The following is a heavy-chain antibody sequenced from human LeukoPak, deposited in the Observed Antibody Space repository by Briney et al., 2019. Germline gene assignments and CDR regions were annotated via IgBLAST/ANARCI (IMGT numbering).Heavy chain of an antibody. CDR1: GYTFTGYY. V-gene: IGHV1-2*02. CDR3: AKAHCSSTSWQMASAFDI. J-gene: IGHJ3*02. CDR2: INPNSGGT. Sequence: ASVKVSCKASGYTFTGYYMHWVRQAPGQGLEWMGWINPNSGGTNYAQKFQGRVTMTRDTSISTAYMELSRLRSDDTAVYYCAKAHCSSTSWQMASAFDIWGQGTMVTVFS. D-gene: IGHD2-2*01.